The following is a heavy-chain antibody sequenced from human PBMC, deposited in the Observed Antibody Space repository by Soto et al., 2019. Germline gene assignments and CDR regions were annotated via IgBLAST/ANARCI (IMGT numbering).Heavy chain of an antibody. CDR1: GYTFTGYY. CDR2: INPNSGGT. CDR3: ARERSPGYCSSTSCYYYYGMDV. J-gene: IGHJ6*02. D-gene: IGHD2-2*03. Sequence: QVQLVQSGAEVKKPGASVKVSCKASGYTFTGYYMHWVRQAPGQGLEWMGWINPNSGGTNDAQKFQGWVTMTRDTSISTAYMELSRLRSDDTAVYYCARERSPGYCSSTSCYYYYGMDVWGQGTTVTVSS. V-gene: IGHV1-2*04.